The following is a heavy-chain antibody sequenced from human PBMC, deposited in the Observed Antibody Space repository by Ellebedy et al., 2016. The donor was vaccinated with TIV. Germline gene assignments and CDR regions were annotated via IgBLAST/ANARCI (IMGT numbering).Heavy chain of an antibody. CDR1: GYSFTSYW. D-gene: IGHD5-24*01. Sequence: KVSCKGSGYSFTSYWIGWVRQMPGKGLEWMGIIYPGDSDTRYSPSFQGQVTISADKSISTAYLQWSSLKASKTAMYYCARVQRWLQMGDAFDIWGQGTMVTVSS. CDR3: ARVQRWLQMGDAFDI. J-gene: IGHJ3*02. V-gene: IGHV5-51*01. CDR2: IYPGDSDT.